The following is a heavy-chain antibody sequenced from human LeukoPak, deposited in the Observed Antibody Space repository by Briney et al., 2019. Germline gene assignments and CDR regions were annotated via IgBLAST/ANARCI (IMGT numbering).Heavy chain of an antibody. V-gene: IGHV3-74*01. CDR1: GFNVNSYW. J-gene: IGHJ5*02. Sequence: GGSLRLSCEASGFNVNSYWMHWVRQAPGKGLVWVSLIRIDGSDTDYADSVRGRFTTSRDNAKNALYLQMGSLRVEDTAIYYCARDRGEGTPLDPWGQGTLVTVSS. D-gene: IGHD6-25*01. CDR3: ARDRGEGTPLDP. CDR2: IRIDGSDT.